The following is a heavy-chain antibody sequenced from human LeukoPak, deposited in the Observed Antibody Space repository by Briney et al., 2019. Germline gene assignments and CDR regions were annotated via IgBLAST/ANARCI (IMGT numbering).Heavy chain of an antibody. CDR1: GFTFSSYG. D-gene: IGHD6-13*01. Sequence: PGGSLRLSCAASGFTFSSYGMHWVRQAPGKGLEWVAVIWYDGSNKYYVDSVKGRFTISRDNSKNTLYLQMNSLRAEDTAVYYCARVRTIAAAYYYYGMDVWGQGTTVTVSS. J-gene: IGHJ6*02. CDR3: ARVRTIAAAYYYYGMDV. CDR2: IWYDGSNK. V-gene: IGHV3-33*08.